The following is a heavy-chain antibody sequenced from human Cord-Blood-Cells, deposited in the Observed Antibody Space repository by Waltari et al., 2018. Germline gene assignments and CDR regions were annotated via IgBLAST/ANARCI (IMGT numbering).Heavy chain of an antibody. CDR3: ARVGSIAAAGDAFDI. D-gene: IGHD6-13*01. V-gene: IGHV4-4*07. CDR2: IYTSGST. J-gene: IGHJ3*02. Sequence: QVQLQESGPGLVKPSETLSLTCTVSGGSISSYYWSWIRPPAGKGLEWIGRIYTSGSTNYNPSLKSRVTMSVDTSKNQFSLKLSSVTAADTAVYYCARVGSIAAAGDAFDIWGQGTMVTVSS. CDR1: GGSISSYY.